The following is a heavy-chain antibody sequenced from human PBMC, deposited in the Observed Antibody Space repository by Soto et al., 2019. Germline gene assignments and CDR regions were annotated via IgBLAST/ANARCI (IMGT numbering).Heavy chain of an antibody. CDR1: GFSFETYA. V-gene: IGHV3-30*04. J-gene: IGHJ6*02. CDR3: ARDHLYSTDVNCFRGYYGMDV. Sequence: GGSLRLSCEASGFSFETYAFHWVRQAPGKGLEWVAVISFDGKNTYYADSVKGRFTFSRDNSKNTLYLQLNRLRPEDTAAYFCARDHLYSTDVNCFRGYYGMDVWGQGTTVTVSS. D-gene: IGHD4-4*01. CDR2: ISFDGKNT.